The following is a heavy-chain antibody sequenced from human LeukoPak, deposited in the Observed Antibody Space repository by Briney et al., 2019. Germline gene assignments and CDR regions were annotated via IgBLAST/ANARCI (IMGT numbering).Heavy chain of an antibody. CDR1: GFTFNNFE. V-gene: IGHV3-48*03. CDR2: VSGSGDEI. Sequence: GGSLTLSCAASGFTFNNFEMNWVRQAPGKGLEWVSYVSGSGDEIRYGDSVKGRFTISRDNAKSSLYLRMDGLRAEDTAVYYCATKVPGSSHFSSWGQGTLVTVSS. D-gene: IGHD4/OR15-4a*01. J-gene: IGHJ4*02. CDR3: ATKVPGSSHFSS.